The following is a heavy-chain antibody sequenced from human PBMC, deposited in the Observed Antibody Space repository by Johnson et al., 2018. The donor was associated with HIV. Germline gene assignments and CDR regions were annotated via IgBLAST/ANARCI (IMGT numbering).Heavy chain of an antibody. CDR3: TTDEGDGNYVAADAFDI. CDR2: IKSKTDGGTT. D-gene: IGHD1-7*01. J-gene: IGHJ3*02. CDR1: GFTVSSNY. Sequence: VQLVESEGGVVQSGRSLRLSCTASGFTVSSNYMSWVRQAPGKGLEWVGRIKSKTDGGTTDYAAAVKGRFTISRDDSKNTLYLQMNSLKTEDTAVYYCTTDEGDGNYVAADAFDIWDQGTMVTVSS. V-gene: IGHV3-15*01.